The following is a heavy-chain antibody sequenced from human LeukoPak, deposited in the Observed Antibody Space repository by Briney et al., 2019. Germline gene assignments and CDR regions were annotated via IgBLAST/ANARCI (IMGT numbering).Heavy chain of an antibody. CDR1: RFTFSSYW. CDR3: ARDVTRGYSGYVTGAAFDI. J-gene: IGHJ3*02. CDR2: IKQDGSEK. D-gene: IGHD5-12*01. V-gene: IGHV3-7*01. Sequence: GGSLRLSCAASRFTFSSYWMSWVRQAPGKGLEWVANIKQDGSEKYYVDSVKGRFTISRDNAKNSLYLQMNSLRAEDTAVYYCARDVTRGYSGYVTGAAFDIWGQGTMVTVSS.